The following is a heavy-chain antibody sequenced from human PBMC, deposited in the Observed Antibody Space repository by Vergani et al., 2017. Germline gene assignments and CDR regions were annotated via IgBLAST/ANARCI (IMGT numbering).Heavy chain of an antibody. Sequence: QVQLVETGGGVVQPGGSLRLYCATSGFSFNTYGAHWVRQAPGKGLGWVAFRGYDGRIKYNVDSVKGRFTISRDTSKKTLSLQMMSLRADDTAVYYCAKDGGENGDYGYFDYWGQGTLVTVSS. V-gene: IGHV3-30*02. J-gene: IGHJ4*02. CDR1: GFSFNTYG. CDR3: AKDGGENGDYGYFDY. D-gene: IGHD4-17*01. CDR2: RGYDGRIK.